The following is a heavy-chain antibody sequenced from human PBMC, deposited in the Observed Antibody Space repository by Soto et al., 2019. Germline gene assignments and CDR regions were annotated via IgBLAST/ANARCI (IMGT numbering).Heavy chain of an antibody. CDR3: ARSRPYYDFWSGQYTVTKAAFDF. J-gene: IGHJ3*01. V-gene: IGHV4-34*01. D-gene: IGHD3-3*01. CDR1: GGTFRGYD. CDR2: INHSGST. Sequence: QVQLQQWGAGLLKPSETLSLTCAVYGGTFRGYDWSWVRQPPGKGLEWIGEINHSGSTDYNSSLKIRVTISRDTSKSQFSLSLSSVTAAETAVYYCARSRPYYDFWSGQYTVTKAAFDFWGQGTMVTVSS.